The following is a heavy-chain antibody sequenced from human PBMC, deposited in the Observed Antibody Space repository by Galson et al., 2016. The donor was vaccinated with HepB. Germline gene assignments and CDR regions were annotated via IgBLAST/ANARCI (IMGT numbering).Heavy chain of an antibody. D-gene: IGHD6-19*01. CDR3: AREDPNIAVAALDY. CDR1: GFTFSRYG. J-gene: IGHJ4*02. Sequence: SLRLSCAASGFTFSRYGMHWVRQAPGEGLESVAFIWYDGTNKFYADSVKGRFTISRDNSKNTLYLQLNSLRAEDTAGYYCAREDPNIAVAALDYWGQGTLVTVSS. CDR2: IWYDGTNK. V-gene: IGHV3-33*01.